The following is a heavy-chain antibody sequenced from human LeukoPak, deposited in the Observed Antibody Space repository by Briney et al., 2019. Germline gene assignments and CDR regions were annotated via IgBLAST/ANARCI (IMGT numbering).Heavy chain of an antibody. CDR3: ARTARDYHDSSGYYFDY. CDR2: IYYSGST. J-gene: IGHJ4*02. Sequence: SETLSLTCTVSGGSISSSSYYWGWIRQPPGKGLEWIGSIYYSGSTYYNPSLKSRVTISVDTSKNQFSLKLSSVTAADTAVYYCARTARDYHDSSGYYFDYWGQGTLVTVSS. D-gene: IGHD3-22*01. V-gene: IGHV4-39*01. CDR1: GGSISSSSYY.